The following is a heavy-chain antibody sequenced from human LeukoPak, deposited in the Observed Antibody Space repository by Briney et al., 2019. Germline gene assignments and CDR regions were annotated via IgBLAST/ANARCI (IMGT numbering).Heavy chain of an antibody. J-gene: IGHJ3*02. CDR3: ARPPFYYYDSSGYYYDDAFDI. CDR1: GFTFSSYS. D-gene: IGHD3-22*01. V-gene: IGHV3-21*01. Sequence: GGSLRLSCAASGFTFSSYSMNWVRQAPGKGLEWVSSISSSSSYIYYADSVKGRFTISRDNAKNSLYLQMNSLRAEDTAVYYCARPPFYYYDSSGYYYDDAFDIWGQGTMVTVSS. CDR2: ISSSSSYI.